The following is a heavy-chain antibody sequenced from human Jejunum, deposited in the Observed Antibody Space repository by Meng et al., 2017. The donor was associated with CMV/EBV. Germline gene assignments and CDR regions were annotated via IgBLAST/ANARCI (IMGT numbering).Heavy chain of an antibody. J-gene: IGHJ4*02. CDR1: FTLSSYW. CDR2: INRDGTIT. Sequence: FTLSSYWMHWGRQAPGKGLVWVSRINRDGTITTYADSVKGPFTISRGNAKNTVYLQMNSLRAEDTAVYYCARVSYDFWSDYYIDYWGQGTLVTVSS. D-gene: IGHD3-3*01. V-gene: IGHV3-74*01. CDR3: ARVSYDFWSDYYIDY.